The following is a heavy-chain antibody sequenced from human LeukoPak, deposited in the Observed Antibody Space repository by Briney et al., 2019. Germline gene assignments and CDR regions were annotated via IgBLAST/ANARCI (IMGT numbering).Heavy chain of an antibody. CDR1: GYTFTGYY. Sequence: ASVKVSCKASGYTFTGYYMHCVRQAPGQGLEWMGWINPNSGDTNYAQKFQGRVTMTRDTSISTAYMELIRLRSDDTAVYYCARDMMAMVRGVIIRTLDYWGQGTLVTVSS. D-gene: IGHD3-10*01. V-gene: IGHV1-2*02. J-gene: IGHJ4*02. CDR3: ARDMMAMVRGVIIRTLDY. CDR2: INPNSGDT.